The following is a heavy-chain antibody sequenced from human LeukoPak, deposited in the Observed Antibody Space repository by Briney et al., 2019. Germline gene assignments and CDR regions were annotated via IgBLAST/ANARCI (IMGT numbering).Heavy chain of an antibody. J-gene: IGHJ5*02. Sequence: SETLSLTCAVSGGSISSGGYSWSWIRQPPGKGLEWIGYIYHSGSTYYNPSLKSRVTISVDRSKNQFSLKLSSVTAADTAVYYCARSGVAHSWFDPWGQGTLVTVSS. CDR1: GGSISSGGYS. D-gene: IGHD3-3*01. CDR2: IYHSGST. CDR3: ARSGVAHSWFDP. V-gene: IGHV4-30-2*01.